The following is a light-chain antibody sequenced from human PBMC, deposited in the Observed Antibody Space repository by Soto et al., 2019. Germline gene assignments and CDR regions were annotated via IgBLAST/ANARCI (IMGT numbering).Light chain of an antibody. Sequence: DIQMTQSPSSVSASVGDRVTITCRASQDINIWLAWYQQKPGLAPNLLIYRASRLIGGVPSRFNGSGSGTDFTLTIRSLQPEDLATYYCQQGKDFPLTVGGGTKVEIK. CDR3: QQGKDFPLT. V-gene: IGKV1-12*01. CDR1: QDINIW. J-gene: IGKJ4*01. CDR2: RAS.